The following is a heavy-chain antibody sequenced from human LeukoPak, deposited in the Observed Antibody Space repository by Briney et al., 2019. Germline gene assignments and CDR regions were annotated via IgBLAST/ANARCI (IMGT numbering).Heavy chain of an antibody. D-gene: IGHD3-9*01. CDR2: INSDSGFT. J-gene: IGHJ5*02. V-gene: IGHV1-2*02. Sequence: ASVKVSCKASGYTFTGYYMNWVRQAPGQGLEWMGWINSDSGFTKYAQKFQGRVTMTRDTSITTVYMDLTGLTSDDTAVYYCARNFDMKGFDPWGQGTLVTVSS. CDR3: ARNFDMKGFDP. CDR1: GYTFTGYY.